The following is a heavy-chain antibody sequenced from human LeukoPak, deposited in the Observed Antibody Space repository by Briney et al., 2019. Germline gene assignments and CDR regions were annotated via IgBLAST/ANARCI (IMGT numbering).Heavy chain of an antibody. V-gene: IGHV3-49*03. CDR1: GFTFGDYA. CDR2: IRSKAYGETA. J-gene: IGHJ4*02. Sequence: GGSLRLSCTASGFTFGDYAMSWIRQAPGKGLEWVGFIRSKAYGETADYAASVKGRFTISRDDSKAIAYLQMNSLKTEDTAVYHCTRDRGAYNLYDCWGQGTLVTVSS. CDR3: TRDRGAYNLYDC. D-gene: IGHD1-1*01.